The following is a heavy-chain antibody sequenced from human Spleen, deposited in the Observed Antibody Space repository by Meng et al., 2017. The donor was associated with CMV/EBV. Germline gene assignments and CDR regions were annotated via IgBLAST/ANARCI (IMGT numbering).Heavy chain of an antibody. CDR3: ARTQSYYGSGTYNWFDP. CDR2: MNPNSGQT. D-gene: IGHD3-10*01. Sequence: YLLTSYDSNWVRQATGQGLEWMGWMNPNSGQTGYAKKFQGRVSFTRNTSMRTAYMELSSLRSEDTAVYFCARTQSYYGSGTYNWFDPWGQGTLVTVSS. J-gene: IGHJ5*02. V-gene: IGHV1-8*01. CDR1: YLLTSYD.